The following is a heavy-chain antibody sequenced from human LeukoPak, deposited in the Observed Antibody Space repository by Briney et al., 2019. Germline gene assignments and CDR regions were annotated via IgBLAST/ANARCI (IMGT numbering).Heavy chain of an antibody. V-gene: IGHV4-59*01. J-gene: IGHJ6*02. CDR3: ARDAGSPPPLYYYYGMDV. CDR1: GGSISSYY. CDR2: IYYSGST. Sequence: SETLSLTCTVSGGSISSYYWSWIRQPPGKGLEWIGYIYYSGSTNYNPSLKSRVTISVDTSKNQFSLRLSSVTAADTAVYYCARDAGSPPPLYYYYGMDVWGQGTTVTVSS. D-gene: IGHD1-26*01.